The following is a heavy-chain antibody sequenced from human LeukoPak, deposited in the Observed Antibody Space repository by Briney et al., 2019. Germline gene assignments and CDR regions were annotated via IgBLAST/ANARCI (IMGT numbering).Heavy chain of an antibody. CDR2: ISSSSSYI. V-gene: IGHV3-21*01. CDR3: ARDLRSSGYYAFDY. D-gene: IGHD3-22*01. CDR1: GLTFSSYS. J-gene: IGHJ4*02. Sequence: GGSLRLSCAASGLTFSSYSMNWVRQAPGKGLEWVSSISSSSSYIYYADSVKGRFTTSRDNAKNSLYLQMNSLRAEDTAVYYCARDLRSSGYYAFDYWGQGTLVTVSS.